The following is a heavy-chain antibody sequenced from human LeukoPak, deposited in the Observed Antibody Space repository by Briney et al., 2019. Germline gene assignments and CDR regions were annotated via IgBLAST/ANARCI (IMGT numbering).Heavy chain of an antibody. CDR2: VYNSGST. Sequence: PSETLSLTCIVSGGSIRSYYWIWIPQPPGKGLEWIGYVYNSGSTSYNPSFESRVTISVDTSKNQFALRLSSVTAADTAVYYCAREGTGEQHFDYWGRGTLVTVSS. J-gene: IGHJ4*02. CDR1: GGSIRSYY. V-gene: IGHV4-59*01. CDR3: AREGTGEQHFDY. D-gene: IGHD7-27*01.